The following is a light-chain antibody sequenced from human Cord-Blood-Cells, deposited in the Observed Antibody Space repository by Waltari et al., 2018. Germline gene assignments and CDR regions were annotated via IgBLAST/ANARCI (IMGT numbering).Light chain of an antibody. CDR3: QQSYSTPLT. V-gene: IGKV1-39*01. CDR1: QSISSY. CDR2: AAS. Sequence: DIKWPNSQSSLLPPVEEEFTITCRASQSISSYLNWYQQKPGKAPKLLIYAASSLQSGVPSRFSGSGSGTDFTLTISSLQPEDFATYYCQQSYSTPLTFGGGTKVEIK. J-gene: IGKJ4*01.